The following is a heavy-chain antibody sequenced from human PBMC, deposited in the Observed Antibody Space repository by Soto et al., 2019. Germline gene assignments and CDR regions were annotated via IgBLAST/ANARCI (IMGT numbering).Heavy chain of an antibody. CDR2: TYYRSKWYN. Sequence: PSQTLSLTCAISGDSVSSNNAAWKWIRQSPSRGLEWLGRTYYRSKWYNEYALYVKSRITINPDTSKNQFSLQLNSVTPEDTAVYYCARAQWMNWFDPWGQGTLVTVSS. CDR1: GDSVSSNNAA. V-gene: IGHV6-1*01. CDR3: ARAQWMNWFDP. J-gene: IGHJ5*02. D-gene: IGHD6-19*01.